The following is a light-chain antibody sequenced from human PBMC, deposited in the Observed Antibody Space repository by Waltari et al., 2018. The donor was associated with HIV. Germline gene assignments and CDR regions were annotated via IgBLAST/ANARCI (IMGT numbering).Light chain of an antibody. V-gene: IGLV1-44*01. J-gene: IGLJ2*01. CDR1: SSNIGTNI. Sequence: QSVLTQPPSASGTPGQRVTISCSGSSSNIGTNIVRWYQHLPPTAPKLLIYNNNQRPSGVPDRFSGAKSGTSASLAISGLQSEDEADYYGATWDVSLNGYVLFGGGTKVTVL. CDR3: ATWDVSLNGYVL. CDR2: NNN.